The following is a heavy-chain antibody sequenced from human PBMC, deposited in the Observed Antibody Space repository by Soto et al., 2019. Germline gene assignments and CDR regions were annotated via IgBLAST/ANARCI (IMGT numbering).Heavy chain of an antibody. V-gene: IGHV3-21*01. CDR1: GFTFNDYS. CDR3: ARDYYDSSGYRLLHGMDV. Sequence: RLSCAASGFTFNDYSMHWVRQAPGKGLEWVSCISWNSSYIDYADSVKGRFTISRDNAKNSLYLQMNSLRAEDTAVYYCARDYYDSSGYRLLHGMDVWGQGTTVTVSS. CDR2: ISWNSSYI. D-gene: IGHD3-22*01. J-gene: IGHJ6*02.